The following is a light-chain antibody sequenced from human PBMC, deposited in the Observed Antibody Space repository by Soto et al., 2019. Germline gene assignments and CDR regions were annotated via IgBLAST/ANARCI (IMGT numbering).Light chain of an antibody. Sequence: SYELTQPPSVSVSPGQTASITCSGDKLGDKYACWYQQKPAQSPVLVIYQDSKRPSGIPERFSGSNSGNTATLTISGTQAMDEADYYCQAWDSSVVFGGGTKVTVL. V-gene: IGLV3-1*01. CDR2: QDS. CDR1: KLGDKY. CDR3: QAWDSSVV. J-gene: IGLJ2*01.